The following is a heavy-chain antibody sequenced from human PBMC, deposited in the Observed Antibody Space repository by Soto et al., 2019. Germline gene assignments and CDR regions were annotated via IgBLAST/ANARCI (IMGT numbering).Heavy chain of an antibody. CDR1: GGSISSYY. J-gene: IGHJ5*02. D-gene: IGHD2-2*01. V-gene: IGHV4-59*01. CDR2: IYYSGST. CDR3: ARGPHCSSTRCGKRNWFDP. Sequence: SETLSLTCTVSGGSISSYYWSWIRQPPGKGLEWIGYIYYSGSTNYNPSLKSRVTISVDTSKNQFSLKLSSVTAADTAVYYCARGPHCSSTRCGKRNWFDPWGQGTLVTVSS.